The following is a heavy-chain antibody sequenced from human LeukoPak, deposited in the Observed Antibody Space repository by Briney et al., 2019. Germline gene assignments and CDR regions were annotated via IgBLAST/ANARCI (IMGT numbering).Heavy chain of an antibody. CDR2: IYTSGST. D-gene: IGHD6-19*01. Sequence: SETLSLTCTVSGYSISSYYWSWIRQPAGKGLEWIGRIYTSGSTNYNPSLKSRVTMSVDTSKNQFSLKLSSVTAADTAVYYCARSYSSGWGNYFDYWGQGTLITVSS. CDR3: ARSYSSGWGNYFDY. V-gene: IGHV4-4*07. CDR1: GYSISSYY. J-gene: IGHJ4*02.